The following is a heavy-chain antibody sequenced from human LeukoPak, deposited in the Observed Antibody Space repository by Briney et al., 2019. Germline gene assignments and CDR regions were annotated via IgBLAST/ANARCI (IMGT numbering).Heavy chain of an antibody. CDR3: ARAKPKNMVRGLIMRRESRYYFDY. Sequence: PGGSLRLSCAASRFTFSTYWMHWVRQAPGKGLVWVSRINSDGSSTGYADSVKGRFTISRDNAKNTLYLQMNSLRAEDTAVYYCARAKPKNMVRGLIMRRESRYYFDYWGQGTLVTVSS. V-gene: IGHV3-74*01. CDR1: RFTFSTYW. J-gene: IGHJ4*02. CDR2: INSDGSST. D-gene: IGHD3-10*01.